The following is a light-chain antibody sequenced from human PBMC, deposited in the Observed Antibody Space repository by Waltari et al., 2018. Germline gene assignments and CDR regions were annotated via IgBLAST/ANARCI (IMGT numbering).Light chain of an antibody. V-gene: IGKV3-20*01. CDR2: HAS. CDR1: QSVSKY. CDR3: QKYDSLPAT. J-gene: IGKJ1*01. Sequence: EVVLTQSPGSLYLSPGERATLSCRASQSVSKYLAWYQQKPGQAPRLLIEHASGRATGSPDRFSGSGFGTDFSLTISRLEPEDFAVYYCQKYDSLPATFGQGTKVEIK.